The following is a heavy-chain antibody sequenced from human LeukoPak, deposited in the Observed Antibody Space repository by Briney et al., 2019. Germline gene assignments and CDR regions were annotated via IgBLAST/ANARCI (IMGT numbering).Heavy chain of an antibody. CDR3: ARVHATGYFSLDLGY. J-gene: IGHJ4*02. V-gene: IGHV1-2*02. CDR2: INPNTGGT. Sequence: WASVRVSCKASGYTFTGYFMHWVRQAPGQGLDWMGWINPNTGGTKYAQKFQGRVTMTRDTSIGTAYMELSTVTSDDTAVYFCARVHATGYFSLDLGYWGQGTLVNVSS. D-gene: IGHD3-9*01. CDR1: GYTFTGYF.